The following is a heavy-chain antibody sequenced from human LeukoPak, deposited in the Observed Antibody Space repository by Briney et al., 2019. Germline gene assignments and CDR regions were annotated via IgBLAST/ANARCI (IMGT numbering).Heavy chain of an antibody. CDR3: VRGRGSYGWFDP. Sequence: PGGSLRLSCAASGFTFSSYWMHWVRQAPGKGLVWVSRINSDGSNTNYADSVKGRFTISRDDAKNTVDLQMNSLRGEDTAVYYCVRGRGSYGWFDPWGQGTLVTVSS. CDR1: GFTFSSYW. D-gene: IGHD3-10*01. CDR2: INSDGSNT. V-gene: IGHV3-74*01. J-gene: IGHJ5*02.